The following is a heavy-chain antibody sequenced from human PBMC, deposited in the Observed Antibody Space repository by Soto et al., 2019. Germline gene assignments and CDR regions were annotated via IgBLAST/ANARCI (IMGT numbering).Heavy chain of an antibody. CDR1: GGYISSSNC. CDR3: ARAAMGGSSWPFDY. D-gene: IGHD6-13*01. V-gene: IGHV4-4*02. J-gene: IGHJ4*02. Sequence: SETLPLTCAVSGGYISSSNCWSWVRQPPGKGLEWIGEIYHSGSTNYNPSLKSRVTISVDKSKNQFSLKLSSVTAADTAVYYCARAAMGGSSWPFDYWGQRTLVTVSS. CDR2: IYHSGST.